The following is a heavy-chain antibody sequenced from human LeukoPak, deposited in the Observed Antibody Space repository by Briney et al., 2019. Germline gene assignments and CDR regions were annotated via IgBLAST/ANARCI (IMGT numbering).Heavy chain of an antibody. Sequence: PGGSLRLSCAASGFTISSYVMSWVRQAPGKGLEWVSSISDSGGNTYYADSVKGRFTISRDNSKNTLYLQMNSLRAEDTAVYYCAKDWGPSNYGPWDYYYYMDVWGKGTTVTVSS. CDR1: GFTISSYV. D-gene: IGHD4-11*01. CDR3: AKDWGPSNYGPWDYYYYMDV. CDR2: ISDSGGNT. J-gene: IGHJ6*03. V-gene: IGHV3-23*01.